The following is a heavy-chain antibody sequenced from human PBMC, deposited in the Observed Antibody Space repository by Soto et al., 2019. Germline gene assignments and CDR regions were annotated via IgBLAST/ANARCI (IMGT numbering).Heavy chain of an antibody. V-gene: IGHV1-46*01. D-gene: IGHD3-22*01. CDR2: INPSGGRT. CDR3: AGLYHYDSSGYYDY. J-gene: IGHJ4*02. CDR1: GNSFTTYY. Sequence: GASVKVSCKESGNSFTTYYMHWVRQAPGQGLEWMGIINPSGGRTTYAQKFQGRVTMTRDTSTSTFHMELSSLTSEDTVVYYCAGLYHYDSSGYYDYWGQGTLVTVSS.